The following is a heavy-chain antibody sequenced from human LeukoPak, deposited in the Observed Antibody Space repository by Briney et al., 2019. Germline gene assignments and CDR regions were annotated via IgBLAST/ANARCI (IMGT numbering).Heavy chain of an antibody. V-gene: IGHV4-31*03. CDR2: IYYSGST. CDR1: GGSISSGGYY. CDR3: ARSFSEAVSDY. Sequence: PSQTLSLTRTVSGGSISSGGYYWSWIRQHPGKGLEWIGYIYYSGSTYYNPSLKSRVTISVDTSKNQFSLKLSSVTAADTAVYYCARSFSEAVSDYWGQGTLVTVSS. J-gene: IGHJ4*02.